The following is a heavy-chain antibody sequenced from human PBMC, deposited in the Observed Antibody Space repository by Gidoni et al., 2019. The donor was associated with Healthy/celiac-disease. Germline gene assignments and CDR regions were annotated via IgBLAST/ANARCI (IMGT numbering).Heavy chain of an antibody. CDR3: ARANSSSPDPYYYYGMDV. Sequence: QVQLQESGPGLVKPSETLSLTCTVSGGSISSYYWSWIRQPPGKGLEWIGYIYYSGSTNYNPSLKSRVTISVDTSKNQFSLKLSSVTAADTAVYYCARANSSSPDPYYYYGMDVWGQGTTVTVSS. CDR1: GGSISSYY. CDR2: IYYSGST. J-gene: IGHJ6*02. V-gene: IGHV4-59*01. D-gene: IGHD6-6*01.